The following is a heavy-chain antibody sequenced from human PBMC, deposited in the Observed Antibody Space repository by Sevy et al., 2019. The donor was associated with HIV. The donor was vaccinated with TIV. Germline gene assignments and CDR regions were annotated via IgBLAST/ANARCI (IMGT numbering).Heavy chain of an antibody. CDR3: ARDQKGQYSAYDGAGYYGMDV. J-gene: IGHJ6*02. Sequence: GGSLRLSCAASGFTFSTYSMNWVRQGPGKGLEWVSSISSSSNYIYYAGSVKGRLTISRDKAKNSVYLQMNSLRAEDTAVYYWARDQKGQYSAYDGAGYYGMDVWGQGTTVTVSS. CDR1: GFTFSTYS. V-gene: IGHV3-21*01. CDR2: ISSSSNYI. D-gene: IGHD5-12*01.